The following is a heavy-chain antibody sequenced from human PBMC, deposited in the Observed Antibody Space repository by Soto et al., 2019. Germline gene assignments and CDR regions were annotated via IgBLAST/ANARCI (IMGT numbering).Heavy chain of an antibody. J-gene: IGHJ4*02. CDR1: GGSISSYY. Sequence: SETLSLTCTVSGGSISSYYWSWIRQPPGKGLEWIGDIYYSGSTNYNPSLKSRVTISVDTSKNQFSLKLSSVTAADTAVYYCARHTGIVATPFDYWGQGTLVTVSS. CDR3: ARHTGIVATPFDY. D-gene: IGHD5-12*01. V-gene: IGHV4-59*08. CDR2: IYYSGST.